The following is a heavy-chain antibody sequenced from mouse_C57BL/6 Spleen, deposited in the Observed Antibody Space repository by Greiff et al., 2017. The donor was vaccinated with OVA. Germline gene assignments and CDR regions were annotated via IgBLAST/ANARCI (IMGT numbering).Heavy chain of an antibody. Sequence: QVQLQQSGAELVRPGASVKLSCKASGYTFTDYYINWVKQRPGQGLEWIARIYPGSGNTYYNEKFKGKATLTAEKSSSTAYLQLSSLTSEDSAVYFCARDSDGYYFDYWGQGTTLTVSS. D-gene: IGHD2-3*01. CDR2: IYPGSGNT. V-gene: IGHV1-76*01. J-gene: IGHJ2*01. CDR3: ARDSDGYYFDY. CDR1: GYTFTDYY.